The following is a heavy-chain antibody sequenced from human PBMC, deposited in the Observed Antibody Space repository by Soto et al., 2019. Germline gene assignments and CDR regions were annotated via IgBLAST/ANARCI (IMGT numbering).Heavy chain of an antibody. CDR3: ARSSLSYGSSSDY. D-gene: IGHD6-6*01. CDR1: GFTFSSYS. J-gene: IGHJ4*02. V-gene: IGHV3-21*01. CDR2: ISSSSSYI. Sequence: PGGSLRLSCAASGFTFSSYSMNWVRQAPGKGLEWVSSISSSSSYIYHADSVKGRFTISRDNAKNSLYLQMNSLRAEDTAVYYCARSSLSYGSSSDYWGQGTLVTVSS.